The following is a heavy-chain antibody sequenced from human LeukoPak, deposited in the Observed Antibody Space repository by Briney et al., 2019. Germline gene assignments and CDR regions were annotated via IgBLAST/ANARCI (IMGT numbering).Heavy chain of an antibody. D-gene: IGHD6-13*01. CDR3: ASGRAAAGTFQY. CDR2: ISSSSSYT. CDR1: GFTFSDYY. J-gene: IGHJ4*02. V-gene: IGHV3-11*03. Sequence: GGSLRLSCAASGFTFSDYYMSWIRQAPGKGLEWVSYISSSSSYTNYADSVKGRFTISRDNAKNSLYLQMNTLRAEDTAVYYCASGRAAAGTFQYWGQGTLVTVSS.